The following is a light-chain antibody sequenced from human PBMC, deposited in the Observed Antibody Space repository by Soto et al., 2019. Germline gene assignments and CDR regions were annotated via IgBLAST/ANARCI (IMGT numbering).Light chain of an antibody. CDR2: AAS. CDR1: QSVRSSS. Sequence: EIVLTQSPGTLSLSPGERATLSCRASQSVRSSSLAWYHQKPGQAPRLLIYAASSRPSGIPGRFSGSGSGTHFTLTISRLEPEDFAVYYCQQYVGSPPPYTFGQGTKLEIK. V-gene: IGKV3-20*01. CDR3: QQYVGSPPPYT. J-gene: IGKJ2*01.